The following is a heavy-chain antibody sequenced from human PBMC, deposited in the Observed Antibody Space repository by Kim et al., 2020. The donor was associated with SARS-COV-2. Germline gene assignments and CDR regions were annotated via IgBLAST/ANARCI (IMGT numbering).Heavy chain of an antibody. J-gene: IGHJ4*02. V-gene: IGHV3-11*06. Sequence: KGPFTISRDNAKNSLYLQMNSLRAEDTAVYDCARGKYDILTGYETYYFDYWGQGTLVTVSS. D-gene: IGHD3-9*01. CDR3: ARGKYDILTGYETYYFDY.